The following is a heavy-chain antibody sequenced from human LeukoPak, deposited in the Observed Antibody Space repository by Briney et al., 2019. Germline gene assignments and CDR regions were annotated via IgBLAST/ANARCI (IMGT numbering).Heavy chain of an antibody. D-gene: IGHD2-15*01. V-gene: IGHV3-74*01. CDR1: GFSFTSYW. CDR3: ARGYCSGDTCYSAVLFDY. Sequence: EPGGSLRLSCAASGFSFTSYWMHWVRQAPGKGLVWVSRVNTDGRSTSYADSVKGRFTISRDNAKNTVYLQMNSLRADDTAVYFCARGYCSGDTCYSAVLFDYWGQGTLVTVSS. CDR2: VNTDGRST. J-gene: IGHJ4*02.